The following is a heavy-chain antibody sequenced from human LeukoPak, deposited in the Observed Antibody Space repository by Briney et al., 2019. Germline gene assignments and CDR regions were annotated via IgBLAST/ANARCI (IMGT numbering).Heavy chain of an antibody. Sequence: SETLSLTCTVSGGSINNYYWSWIRQPPGKGLEWIGNIYYSGSTNYNPSLKSRVTMSVDTSKNQLSLKLRSVTAADTAVYYCARGPAFDPWGQGTLVTVS. CDR3: ARGPAFDP. CDR2: IYYSGST. CDR1: GGSINNYY. J-gene: IGHJ5*02. V-gene: IGHV4-59*08.